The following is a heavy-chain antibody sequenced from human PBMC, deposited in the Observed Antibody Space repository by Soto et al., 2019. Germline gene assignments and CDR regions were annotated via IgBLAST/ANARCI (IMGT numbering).Heavy chain of an antibody. V-gene: IGHV5-10-1*03. CDR2: IDPSDSFT. CDR1: GYRFTGYW. D-gene: IGHD3-10*01. J-gene: IGHJ4*02. CDR3: ASLRSYYNGANDY. Sequence: EVQLVQSGAEVKKPGESLRISCKGSGYRFTGYWISWVRQMPGKGLEWMGSIDPSDSFTKYSPSFEGHVTFSADKSISTAFLQWSSLKASDTAMYYCASLRSYYNGANDYWGQGTLVTVSS.